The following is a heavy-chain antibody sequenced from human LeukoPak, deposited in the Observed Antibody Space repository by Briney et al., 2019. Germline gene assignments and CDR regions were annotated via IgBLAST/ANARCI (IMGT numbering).Heavy chain of an antibody. V-gene: IGHV4-59*01. Sequence: SETLSLTCTVSGGSISSYYWSWIRQPPGKGLEWIGYIYYSGSTNHNPSLKSRVTVSVDTSKNQFSLKLSSVTAADTAVYYCASRLSTYYYYMDVWGKGTTVTVSS. J-gene: IGHJ6*03. CDR2: IYYSGST. CDR3: ASRLSTYYYYMDV. CDR1: GGSISSYY. D-gene: IGHD6-25*01.